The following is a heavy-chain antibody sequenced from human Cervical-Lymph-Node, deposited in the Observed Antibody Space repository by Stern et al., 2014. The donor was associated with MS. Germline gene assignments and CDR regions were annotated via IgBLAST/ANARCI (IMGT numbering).Heavy chain of an antibody. CDR1: GYSISSGYY. V-gene: IGHV4-38-2*02. Sequence: QLQLQESGPGLVKPSETLSLTCTVSGYSISSGYYWGWIRQPPGKGLEWIGSIYHSGSTYYNPSLKSRVTISVDTSKNQFSLKLSSVTAADTAVYYCARGNAAGTREYFQHWGQGTLVTVSS. CDR3: ARGNAAGTREYFQH. CDR2: IYHSGST. J-gene: IGHJ1*01. D-gene: IGHD6-13*01.